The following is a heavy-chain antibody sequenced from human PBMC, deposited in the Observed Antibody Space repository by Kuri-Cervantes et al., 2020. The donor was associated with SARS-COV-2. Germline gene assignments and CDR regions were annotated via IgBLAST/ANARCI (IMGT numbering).Heavy chain of an antibody. CDR2: INPNSGGT. D-gene: IGHD5-18*01. Sequence: ASVKVSCKASGYTFTGYYMHWVRQAPGQGLEWMGWINPNSGGTNYAQKFQGWVTMTRDTSISTAYMELSRLRSDDTAVYYCARGLDTAMAYYFDYWGQGTLVTVPS. V-gene: IGHV1-2*04. J-gene: IGHJ4*02. CDR1: GYTFTGYY. CDR3: ARGLDTAMAYYFDY.